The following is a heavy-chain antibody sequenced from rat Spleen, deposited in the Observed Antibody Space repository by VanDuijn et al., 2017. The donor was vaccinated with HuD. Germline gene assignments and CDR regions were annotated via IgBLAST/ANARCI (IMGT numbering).Heavy chain of an antibody. CDR3: TRDHGTEGIVYYFDY. J-gene: IGHJ2*01. Sequence: EVQLVESGGGLVQPGRSLKLSCAASGFTFSNYGMAWVRQTPTKGLEWVASITNTGGSTYYPDSVKGRFTISRDNAKSTLYLQMNSLRSEDTATYYCTRDHGTEGIVYYFDYWGQGVMVTVSS. CDR1: GFTFSNYG. D-gene: IGHD1-11*01. V-gene: IGHV5-27*01. CDR2: ITNTGGST.